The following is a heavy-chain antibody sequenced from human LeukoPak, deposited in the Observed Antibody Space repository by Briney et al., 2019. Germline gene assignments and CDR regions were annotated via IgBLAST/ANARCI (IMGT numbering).Heavy chain of an antibody. Sequence: EASVKVSCKASGYTFTGYYMHWVRQAPGQGLEWMGRINPNSGGTNYAQKFQGRVTMTRDTSISTAYMELSRLRSDDTAVYYCARGRLAGYCSGGSCFKPDYWGQGTLVTVSS. CDR1: GYTFTGYY. CDR3: ARGRLAGYCSGGSCFKPDY. CDR2: INPNSGGT. J-gene: IGHJ4*02. V-gene: IGHV1-2*06. D-gene: IGHD2-15*01.